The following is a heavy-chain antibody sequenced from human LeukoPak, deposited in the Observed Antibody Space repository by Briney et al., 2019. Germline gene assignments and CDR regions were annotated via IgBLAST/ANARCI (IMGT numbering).Heavy chain of an antibody. J-gene: IGHJ3*02. V-gene: IGHV3-13*04. CDR3: ARETGDVLLGAFDI. D-gene: IGHD2-21*01. CDR1: GFTFSDYD. CDR2: IGTVGDT. Sequence: GGSLRLSCAASGFTFSDYDFHWVRQATGRGLEWVSAIGTVGDTHYLDSVKGRFTISRENAKNSLYLQMNSLRAGDTAVYYCARETGDVLLGAFDIWGQGTMVTVSS.